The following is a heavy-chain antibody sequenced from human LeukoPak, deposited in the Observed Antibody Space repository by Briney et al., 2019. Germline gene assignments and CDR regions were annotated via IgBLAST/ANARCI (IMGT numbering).Heavy chain of an antibody. CDR3: ARIDGSDGY. CDR2: IYSGGTI. Sequence: GGSLRLSCAASGFTVSSNYMSRVRQAPGKGLEWVSVIYSGGTIYYSDSVRGRFTISRDNSKNTLYLQMNSLTADDTAVYYCARIDGSDGYWGQGTLVTVSS. D-gene: IGHD5-24*01. CDR1: GFTVSSNY. V-gene: IGHV3-53*01. J-gene: IGHJ4*02.